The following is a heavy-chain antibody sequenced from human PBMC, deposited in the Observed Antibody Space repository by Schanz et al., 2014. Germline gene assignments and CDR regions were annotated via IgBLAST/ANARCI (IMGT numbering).Heavy chain of an antibody. CDR2: IYHSGST. CDR3: ARSPGDFPGWFDS. V-gene: IGHV4-30-2*01. Sequence: QVQLQESGPGLVKPSETLSLTCTVSGGSISSGGSSWNWIRLPPGKGLEWIGYIYHSGSTYYNPSLKSRVTIAVDRSKNQFTLILNSVTAADTAVYYCARSPGDFPGWFDSWGQGTLVTVSS. D-gene: IGHD4-17*01. J-gene: IGHJ5*01. CDR1: GGSISSGGSS.